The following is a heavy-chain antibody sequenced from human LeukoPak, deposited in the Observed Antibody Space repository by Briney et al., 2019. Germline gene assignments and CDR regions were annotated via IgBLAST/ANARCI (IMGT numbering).Heavy chain of an antibody. J-gene: IGHJ4*02. CDR1: EFIVNDYY. CDR2: IGGSDSIV. V-gene: IGHV3-11*01. CDR3: AREMVAGTFDS. Sequence: GGSLRLSCVVSEFIVNDYYTSWIRQAPGKGLEWVADIGGSDSIVAYAASVRGRFSISRDFAKNSLYLEMNSLRAEDTAVYYCAREMVAGTFDSWGQGALVTVSS. D-gene: IGHD6-19*01.